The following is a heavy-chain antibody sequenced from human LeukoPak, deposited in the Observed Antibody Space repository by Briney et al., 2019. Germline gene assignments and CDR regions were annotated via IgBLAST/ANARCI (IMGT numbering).Heavy chain of an antibody. V-gene: IGHV1-69*13. CDR2: IITIFGTA. CDR1: GCTFSSYA. D-gene: IGHD3-10*01. Sequence: ASVKVSCKASGCTFSSYAISWVRQAPGQGLEWMGGIITIFGTASYAQKFQGRVTITADESTSTAYMELSSLSSEDTAVYYCARPQLYGSGSSPYYYYYGMDVWGKGTTVTVSS. CDR3: ARPQLYGSGSSPYYYYYGMDV. J-gene: IGHJ6*04.